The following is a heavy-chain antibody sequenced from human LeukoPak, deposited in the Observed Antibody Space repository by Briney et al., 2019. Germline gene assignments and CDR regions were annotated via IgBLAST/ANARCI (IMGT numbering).Heavy chain of an antibody. Sequence: SETLSLTCTVSGGSISSGGYYWSWIRQHPGKGLEWIGYIYYTGNTYYNPSLKSRVTISVDTSKNQFSLKLNSVTAADTAVYYCARGVLMDYVWGSYPEFDYWGQGTLVTVSS. J-gene: IGHJ4*02. CDR2: IYYTGNT. D-gene: IGHD3-16*02. CDR1: GGSISSGGYY. CDR3: ARGVLMDYVWGSYPEFDY. V-gene: IGHV4-31*03.